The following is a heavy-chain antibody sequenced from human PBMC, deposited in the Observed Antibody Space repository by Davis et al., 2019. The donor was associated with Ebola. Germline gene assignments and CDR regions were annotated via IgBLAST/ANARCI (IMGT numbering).Heavy chain of an antibody. CDR1: GFTFSDYW. J-gene: IGHJ6*04. D-gene: IGHD3-3*01. V-gene: IGHV3-7*03. Sequence: GESLKISCAVSGFTFSDYWMSWVRQAPGKGLEWLAHIKEDGSENYFVDSVKGRFTISRDNAKKSLYLQMTSLRAEDTAVYYCAKGSVTIFGVAPDYYGMDVWGKGTTVTVSS. CDR3: AKGSVTIFGVAPDYYGMDV. CDR2: IKEDGSEN.